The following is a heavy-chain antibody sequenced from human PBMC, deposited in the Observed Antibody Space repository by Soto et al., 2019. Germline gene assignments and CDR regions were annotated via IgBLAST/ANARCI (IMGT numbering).Heavy chain of an antibody. V-gene: IGHV3-23*01. CDR2: IDGSGGAT. D-gene: IGHD3-10*01. J-gene: IGHJ5*02. Sequence: PGGSLRLSXAASGFPFGITDMSWVRQAPGKGLEWVSTIDGSGGATHYADSVKGRFTISRDNSKNTVFLQMSSLRADDTAVYYCAKNSGWFNTWGQGTLVTVSS. CDR1: GFPFGITD. CDR3: AKNSGWFNT.